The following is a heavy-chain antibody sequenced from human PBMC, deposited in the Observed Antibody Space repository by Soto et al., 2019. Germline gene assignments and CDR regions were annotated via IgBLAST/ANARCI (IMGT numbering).Heavy chain of an antibody. Sequence: PVGSLRLSCAASGFTFSSYSMNWVRQAPGKGLEWVSSISSSSSYIYYADSVKGRFTISRDNAKNSLYLQMNSLRAEDTAVYYCARDPSPGTIFGVVISYYYYGMDVWGQGTTVTVSS. CDR2: ISSSSSYI. CDR1: GFTFSSYS. CDR3: ARDPSPGTIFGVVISYYYYGMDV. D-gene: IGHD3-3*01. J-gene: IGHJ6*02. V-gene: IGHV3-21*01.